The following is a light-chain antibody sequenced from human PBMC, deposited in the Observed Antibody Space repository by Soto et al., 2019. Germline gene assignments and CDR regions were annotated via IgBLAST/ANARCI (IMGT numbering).Light chain of an antibody. CDR1: QSVSSN. V-gene: IGKV3-20*01. CDR3: QQYGSSPFT. J-gene: IGKJ3*01. CDR2: GAS. Sequence: EIVLTQSPGTLSVSPGARAPLSCRASQSVSSNLAWYQQKPGQAPRLLIFGASTRANGIPARFSGSGSGTDFTLTISRLEPEDFAVYYCQQYGSSPFTFGPGTKVDIK.